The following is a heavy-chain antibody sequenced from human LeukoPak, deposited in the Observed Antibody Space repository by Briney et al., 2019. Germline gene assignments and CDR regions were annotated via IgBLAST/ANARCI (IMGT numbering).Heavy chain of an antibody. CDR1: GFTASNYN. Sequence: GGSLRLSCAASGFTASNYNMNWVRQAPGKGLEWVSSISSSSSYIYYADSVKGRFTISRDNAKNSLYLQMNSLRAEDAAVYYCARDIGIAARPVFGYWGQGTLVTVSS. CDR3: ARDIGIAARPVFGY. V-gene: IGHV3-21*01. CDR2: ISSSSSYI. J-gene: IGHJ4*02. D-gene: IGHD6-6*01.